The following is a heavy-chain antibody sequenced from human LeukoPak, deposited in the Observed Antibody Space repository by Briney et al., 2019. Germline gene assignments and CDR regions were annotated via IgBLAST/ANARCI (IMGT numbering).Heavy chain of an antibody. CDR3: ARVVVPAARTPFDY. V-gene: IGHV3-21*01. CDR1: GFTFRNHA. D-gene: IGHD2-2*01. Sequence: GGSLRLSCAASGFTFRNHAMNWVRQAPGKGLEWVSSISGSSGDIYYADSVKGRFTISRDNAKNSLYLQMNSLRAEDTAVYYCARVVVPAARTPFDYWGQGTLVTVSS. J-gene: IGHJ4*02. CDR2: ISGSSGDI.